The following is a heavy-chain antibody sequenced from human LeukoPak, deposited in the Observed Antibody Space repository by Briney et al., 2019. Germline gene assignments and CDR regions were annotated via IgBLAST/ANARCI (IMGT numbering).Heavy chain of an antibody. V-gene: IGHV3-66*01. CDR3: ARGDVHYSSSFLFDY. J-gene: IGHJ4*02. CDR2: IYSGGST. CDR1: GFTVSSNY. D-gene: IGHD6-13*01. Sequence: GGSLRLSCAASGFTVSSNYMSWVRQAPGKGLEWVSVIYSGGSTYYADSVKGRFTISRDNSKNTLYLQMNSLRAEDTAVYYCARGDVHYSSSFLFDYWGQGTLVTVSS.